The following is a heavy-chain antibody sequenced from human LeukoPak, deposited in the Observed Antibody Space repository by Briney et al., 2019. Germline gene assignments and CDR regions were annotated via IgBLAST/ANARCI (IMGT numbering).Heavy chain of an antibody. CDR3: ARPNSYGWRGAFDI. Sequence: ASVKVSCKASGYTFTSYDINWVRPATGQGLEWMGWMNPNSGNTGYAQKFQGRVTMTRNTSISTAYMELSSLRSEDTAVYYCARPNSYGWRGAFDIWGQGTMVTVSS. J-gene: IGHJ3*02. CDR2: MNPNSGNT. D-gene: IGHD5-18*01. V-gene: IGHV1-8*01. CDR1: GYTFTSYD.